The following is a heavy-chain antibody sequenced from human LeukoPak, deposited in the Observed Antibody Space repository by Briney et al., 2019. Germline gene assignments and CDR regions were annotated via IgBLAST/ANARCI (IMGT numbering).Heavy chain of an antibody. D-gene: IGHD4-17*01. J-gene: IGHJ4*02. Sequence: SVKVSCDASGYTFTSYGINWMRQAPRQGLEWMGWISTQSGNTNYAQKVQGRLTLTTDRSTNTAYMELRSLRSDDTAVYYCARGAYGDKWGQGTMVTVSS. CDR3: ARGAYGDK. CDR2: ISTQSGNT. V-gene: IGHV1-18*01. CDR1: GYTFTSYG.